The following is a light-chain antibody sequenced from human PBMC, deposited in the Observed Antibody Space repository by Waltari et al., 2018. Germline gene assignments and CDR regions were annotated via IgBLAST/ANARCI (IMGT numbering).Light chain of an antibody. CDR2: DVI. J-gene: IGLJ2*01. Sequence: QSALTQPASVSGSPGQSITIPCTGTSSDIGTSDFVSWYQQHTGKAPKLIIFDVIRRPSGVSYRFSGSKSGNTASLTISGLQTEDEADYYCASYTSSNTLLFGGGTTLTVL. CDR1: SSDIGTSDF. V-gene: IGLV2-14*01. CDR3: ASYTSSNTLL.